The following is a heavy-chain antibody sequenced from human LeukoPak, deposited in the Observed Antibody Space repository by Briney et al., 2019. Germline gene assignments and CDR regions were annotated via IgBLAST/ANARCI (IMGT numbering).Heavy chain of an antibody. J-gene: IGHJ4*02. V-gene: IGHV4-61*02. CDR2: MYTSGST. D-gene: IGHD1-26*01. CDR3: ARDEGATRYFDY. Sequence: PSETLSLTCTVSGDSISSGRYYWSWIRQPAGKGLEWIGRMYTSGSTYYNPSLKSRVTISVDTSKNQFSLKLSSVTAADTAVYYCARDEGATRYFDYWGQGTLVTVSS. CDR1: GDSISSGRYY.